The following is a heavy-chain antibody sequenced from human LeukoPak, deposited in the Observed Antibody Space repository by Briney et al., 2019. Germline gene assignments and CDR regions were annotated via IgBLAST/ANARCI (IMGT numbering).Heavy chain of an antibody. Sequence: PGGSLRLSSAASGFTFDDYAMHLVRQAPGKGLEWVSLISGDGGSTYYADSVKGRFTISRDNSKNSLYLQMNSLRTEDTALYYCAKDYSSSSPLDYWGQGTLVTVSS. CDR3: AKDYSSSSPLDY. V-gene: IGHV3-43*02. D-gene: IGHD6-6*01. J-gene: IGHJ4*02. CDR2: ISGDGGST. CDR1: GFTFDDYA.